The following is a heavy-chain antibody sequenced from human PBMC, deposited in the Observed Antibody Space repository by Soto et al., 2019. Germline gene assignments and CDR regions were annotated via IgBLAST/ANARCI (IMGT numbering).Heavy chain of an antibody. Sequence: PSETLSLTCTVSGGSISSGGSYWSWIRQRPGKGLEWIGYIYYSGHTYYNPSLTSRVTISLDTSRNQFSLSLNSVTAADTAVYFCARDRLDFASRAAWFDPWGQGSLVTVS. J-gene: IGHJ5*02. CDR2: IYYSGHT. D-gene: IGHD2-2*01. CDR1: GGSISSGGSY. CDR3: ARDRLDFASRAAWFDP. V-gene: IGHV4-31*03.